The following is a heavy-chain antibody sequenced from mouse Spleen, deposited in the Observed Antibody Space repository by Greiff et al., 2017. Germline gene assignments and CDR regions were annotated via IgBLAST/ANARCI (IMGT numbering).Heavy chain of an antibody. CDR2: ISSGGSYT. D-gene: IGHD1-1*02. Sequence: VVESGGGLVKPGGSLKLSCAASGFTFSSYTMSWVRQTPEKRLEWVATISSGGSYTYYPDSVKGRFTISRDNAKNTLYLQMSSLRSEDTAMYYCARQGGTGFAYWGQGTLVTVSA. J-gene: IGHJ3*01. CDR1: GFTFSSYT. V-gene: IGHV5-9-3*01. CDR3: ARQGGTGFAY.